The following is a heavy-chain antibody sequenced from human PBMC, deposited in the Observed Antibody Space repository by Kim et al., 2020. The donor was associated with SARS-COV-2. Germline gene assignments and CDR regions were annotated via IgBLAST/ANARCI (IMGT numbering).Heavy chain of an antibody. Sequence: GGSLRLSCAAAGFSFTKYWMSWVRQAPGKGLEWVANIKEDGSESHYVDSVKGRFTISRDNAKNSLYLQMDTLRAEDTAVYYCASKGGYCSGGGCPRDAFDIWGQGTKVTVSS. J-gene: IGHJ3*02. CDR1: GFSFTKYW. D-gene: IGHD2-15*01. CDR2: IKEDGSES. V-gene: IGHV3-7*01. CDR3: ASKGGYCSGGGCPRDAFDI.